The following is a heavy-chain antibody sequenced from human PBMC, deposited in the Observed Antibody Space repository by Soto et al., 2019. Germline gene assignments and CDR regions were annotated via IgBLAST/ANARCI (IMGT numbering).Heavy chain of an antibody. CDR1: GGSISSGGYS. Sequence: QVQLQESGPGLVKPSQTLSLTCTVSGGSISSGGYSWSWIRQHPGKGLEGIGYIYYSGSNYYNPSLQNRVTISVDTSKNQFSLKLSSVTAAGTAVYYCVIRSYYDSRDYDGPWGQGTLVTVSS. V-gene: IGHV4-31*03. J-gene: IGHJ5*02. D-gene: IGHD3-22*01. CDR3: VIRSYYDSRDYDGP. CDR2: IYYSGSN.